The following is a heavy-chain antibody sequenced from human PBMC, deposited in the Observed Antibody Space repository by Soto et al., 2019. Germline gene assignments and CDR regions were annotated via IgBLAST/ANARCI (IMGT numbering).Heavy chain of an antibody. Sequence: QVQLVQSGTEVKNPGSSVKVSCKASGGTFRNYPINWVRQAPGQGLEGMGSIFPLTDIPDYAQNYQARRTFSADKSTSTAYMALSSLTSDDAAMYFCATGPLVVVNYFESWGQGTLVTVSS. CDR2: IFPLTDIP. J-gene: IGHJ4*02. V-gene: IGHV1-69*02. D-gene: IGHD4-4*01. CDR3: ATGPLVVVNYFES. CDR1: GGTFRNYP.